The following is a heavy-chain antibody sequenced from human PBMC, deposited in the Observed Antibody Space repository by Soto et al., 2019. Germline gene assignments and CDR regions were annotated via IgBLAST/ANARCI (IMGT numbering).Heavy chain of an antibody. CDR1: GGSISSSNW. Sequence: PSETLSLTCAVSGGSISSSNWWSWVRQPPGKGLEWIGEIYHSGSTNYNPSLKSRVTISVDKSKNQFSLKLSSVTAADTAVYYCARVLSVDTIFGVVNWFDPWGQGTLVTVFS. CDR3: ARVLSVDTIFGVVNWFDP. D-gene: IGHD3-3*01. V-gene: IGHV4-4*02. CDR2: IYHSGST. J-gene: IGHJ5*02.